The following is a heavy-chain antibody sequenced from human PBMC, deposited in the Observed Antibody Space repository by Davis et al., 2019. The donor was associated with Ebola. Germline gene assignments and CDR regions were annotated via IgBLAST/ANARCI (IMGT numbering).Heavy chain of an antibody. V-gene: IGHV3-30-3*01. CDR1: GFIFNTYA. Sequence: GGSLRLSCAASGFIFNTYAMHWVRQAPGRGPEWVAVVSYDGNTQLYADTVMGRFTISRDNSENTLYLQMNSLRAEDTAVYYCARTGYSGSYARYAFDIWGQGTMVTVSS. D-gene: IGHD1-26*01. CDR3: ARTGYSGSYARYAFDI. J-gene: IGHJ3*02. CDR2: VSYDGNTQ.